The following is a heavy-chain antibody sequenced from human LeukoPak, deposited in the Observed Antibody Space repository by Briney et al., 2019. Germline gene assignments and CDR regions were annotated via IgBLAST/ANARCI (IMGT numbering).Heavy chain of an antibody. CDR3: ARDWEMYCSGGSCSSFDY. V-gene: IGHV3-21*01. CDR1: GFTFSSYS. D-gene: IGHD2-15*01. J-gene: IGHJ4*02. CDR2: ISSSSSYI. Sequence: PGGSLRLSCAASGFTFSSYSMNWVRQAPGKGLEWVSSISSSSSYIYYADTVKGRFTISRHNAKNSLYLQINSMRAEDTAVYYCARDWEMYCSGGSCSSFDYWGQGTLVTVSS.